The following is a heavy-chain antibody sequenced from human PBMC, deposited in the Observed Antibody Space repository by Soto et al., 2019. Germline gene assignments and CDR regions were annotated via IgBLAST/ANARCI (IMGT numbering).Heavy chain of an antibody. Sequence: EVQLLESGGALVQPGGSLRLSCAASGFTFSSYAMSWVRQAPGKGLEWVSSISASGDSTHNADSVQGRFAISSNNSKNTLDLQLNSPTDDETGVYYCAKGGLYNSSWDEGYRGQGNLVTVSS. CDR3: AKGGLYNSSWDEGY. D-gene: IGHD6-13*01. J-gene: IGHJ4*02. CDR1: GFTFSSYA. CDR2: ISASGDST. V-gene: IGHV3-23*01.